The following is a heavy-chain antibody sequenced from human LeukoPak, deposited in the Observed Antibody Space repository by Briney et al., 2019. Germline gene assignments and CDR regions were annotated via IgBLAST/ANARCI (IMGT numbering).Heavy chain of an antibody. V-gene: IGHV3-53*01. Sequence: GGSLRLSCAASGFTFSDYYMSWVRQAPGKGLEWVSFIYSGGNTHYSDSVKGRFTISRDNSKNTLYLQMNSLRAEDTAIYYCARRAGEYSHPYDYWGQGTLVTVSS. CDR3: ARRAGEYSHPYDY. CDR2: IYSGGNT. D-gene: IGHD2-15*01. J-gene: IGHJ4*02. CDR1: GFTFSDYY.